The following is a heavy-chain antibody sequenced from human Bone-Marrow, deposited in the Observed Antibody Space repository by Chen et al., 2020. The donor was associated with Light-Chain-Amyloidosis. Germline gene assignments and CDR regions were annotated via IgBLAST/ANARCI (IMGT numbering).Heavy chain of an antibody. J-gene: IGHJ4*02. Sequence: EVQLVESGGGVARPGGSLRLSCAASGFTFDNFGMNWVRHGPGKGLEWVSGISWNGGRTGYSESVKGRFTISRDNAKNSLYLQMNSLRPEDTAFYYCVRAAEGGTYLEGIDHWGQGTLVTVSP. V-gene: IGHV3-20*04. CDR2: ISWNGGRT. D-gene: IGHD1-26*01. CDR3: VRAAEGGTYLEGIDH. CDR1: GFTFDNFG.